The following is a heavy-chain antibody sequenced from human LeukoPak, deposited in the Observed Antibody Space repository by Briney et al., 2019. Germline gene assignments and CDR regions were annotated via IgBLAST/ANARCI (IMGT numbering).Heavy chain of an antibody. CDR1: GFTFSSYG. D-gene: IGHD3-16*01. Sequence: GGSLRLSCAASGFTFSSYGMHWVRQAPGKGLEWVAFIRYDGSNKYYADSVKGRFTISRDNSKNTLYLQMNSLRAEDTAVYYCAKLPAYDYVWIEPHYWGQGTLVTVCS. CDR2: IRYDGSNK. V-gene: IGHV3-30*02. J-gene: IGHJ4*02. CDR3: AKLPAYDYVWIEPHY.